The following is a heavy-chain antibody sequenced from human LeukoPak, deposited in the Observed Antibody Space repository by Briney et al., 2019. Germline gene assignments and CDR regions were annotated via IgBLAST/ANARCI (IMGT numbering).Heavy chain of an antibody. CDR1: GYTFTGYY. D-gene: IGHD2-2*01. CDR3: ARLGYCSSTSCYSDWFDP. V-gene: IGHV1-2*02. Sequence: GASVKVSCKASGYTFTGYYMHWVRQALGQGLEWMGWINPNSGGTNYAQKFQGRVTMTRDTSISTAYMELSRLRSDDTAVYYCARLGYCSSTSCYSDWFDPWGQGTLVTVSS. J-gene: IGHJ5*02. CDR2: INPNSGGT.